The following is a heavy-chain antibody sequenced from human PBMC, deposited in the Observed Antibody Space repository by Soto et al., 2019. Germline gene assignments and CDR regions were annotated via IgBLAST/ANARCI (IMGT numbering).Heavy chain of an antibody. CDR2: ISYDGSNK. CDR3: AKAGSAVADYYFDY. J-gene: IGHJ4*02. V-gene: IGHV3-30*18. D-gene: IGHD6-19*01. CDR1: GFTFSSYG. Sequence: GGSLRLSCAASGFTFSSYGMHWVRQAPGKGLEWVAVISYDGSNKYYADSVKGRFTISRDNSKNTLYLQMNSLRAEDTAVYYCAKAGSAVADYYFDYWGQGTLVTVSS.